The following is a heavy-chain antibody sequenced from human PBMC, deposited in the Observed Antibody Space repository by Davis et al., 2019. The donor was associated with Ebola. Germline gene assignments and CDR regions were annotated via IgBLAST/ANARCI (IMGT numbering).Heavy chain of an antibody. CDR3: ARGPPPYSSGWYHGRFDY. V-gene: IGHV4-4*02. Sequence: PSETLSLTCAVSGGSISSSNWWSWVRQPPGKGLEWIGEIYHSGSTNYNPSLKSRVTISVDTSKNQFSLKLSSVTAADTAVYYCARGPPPYSSGWYHGRFDYWGQGTLVTVSS. D-gene: IGHD6-19*01. J-gene: IGHJ4*02. CDR1: GGSISSSNW. CDR2: IYHSGST.